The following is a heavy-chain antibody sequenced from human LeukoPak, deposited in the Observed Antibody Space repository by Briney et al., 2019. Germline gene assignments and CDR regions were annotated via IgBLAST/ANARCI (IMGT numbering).Heavy chain of an antibody. J-gene: IGHJ6*03. D-gene: IGHD2-15*01. Sequence: SETLSLTCTVSGGSISSSSYYWSWIRQPPGKGLEWIGYIYYSGSTNYNPSLKSRVTISIDTSKNQFSLKLRFVTAADTAVYYCARVRCSGGSCPYYYYYYYMDVWGKGTTVTVSS. CDR3: ARVRCSGGSCPYYYYYYYMDV. CDR2: IYYSGST. V-gene: IGHV4-61*05. CDR1: GGSISSSSYY.